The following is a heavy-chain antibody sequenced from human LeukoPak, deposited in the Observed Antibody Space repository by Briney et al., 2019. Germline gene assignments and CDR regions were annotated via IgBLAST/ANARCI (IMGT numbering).Heavy chain of an antibody. D-gene: IGHD3-10*01. CDR3: ARGVLLWFGELFDY. Sequence: SQTLSLTCTVSGGSISSGDYYWSWIRQPPGKGLEWIGYIYYSGSTYYNPSLKSRFTISVDTSKNQFSLKLSSVTAADTAVYYCARGVLLWFGELFDYWGQGTLVTVSS. V-gene: IGHV4-30-4*01. J-gene: IGHJ4*02. CDR2: IYYSGST. CDR1: GGSISSGDYY.